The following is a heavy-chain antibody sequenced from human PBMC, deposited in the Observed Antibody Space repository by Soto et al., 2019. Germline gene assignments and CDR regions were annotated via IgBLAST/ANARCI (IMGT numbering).Heavy chain of an antibody. D-gene: IGHD3-16*01. CDR3: ARDPGEVTRYYYYGMDV. V-gene: IGHV3-11*01. J-gene: IGHJ6*02. CDR2: ISSSGSTI. CDR1: GFTFSDYY. Sequence: QVQLVESGGGLVKPGGSLRLSCAASGFTFSDYYMSWIRQAPGKGLEWVSYISSSGSTIYYADSVKGRFTISRVNAKNSLYPQMNSLRADDTAVYYCARDPGEVTRYYYYGMDVWGQGTTVTVSS.